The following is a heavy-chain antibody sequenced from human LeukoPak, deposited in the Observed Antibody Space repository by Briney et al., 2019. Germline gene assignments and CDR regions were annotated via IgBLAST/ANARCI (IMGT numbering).Heavy chain of an antibody. Sequence: PGGSLRLSCAASGFIFSSYAMSWVRQAPGKGLEWVGRIKSKTGGGTTDYAAPVKGRFTISRDDSKNTLFLQMNSLKTEDTAVYYCTTGPRYHWNFEDYWGQGTLVTVSS. V-gene: IGHV3-15*01. J-gene: IGHJ4*02. CDR2: IKSKTGGGTT. CDR1: GFIFSSYA. CDR3: TTGPRYHWNFEDY. D-gene: IGHD1-7*01.